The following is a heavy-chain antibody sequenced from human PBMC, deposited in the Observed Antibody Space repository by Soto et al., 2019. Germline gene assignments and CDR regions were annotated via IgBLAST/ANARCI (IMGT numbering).Heavy chain of an antibody. D-gene: IGHD3-22*01. CDR3: ARDLGYYDSSGYFDY. CDR1: GLTFSDYY. V-gene: IGHV3-11*01. CDR2: ISSSGSII. J-gene: IGHJ4*02. Sequence: LRLSCAASGLTFSDYYISWIRQAPGKGLEWVSYISSSGSIIYYADSVKGRFTISRDNAKNSLYLQMNSLRAEDAAVYYCARDLGYYDSSGYFDYWGQGTLVTVSS.